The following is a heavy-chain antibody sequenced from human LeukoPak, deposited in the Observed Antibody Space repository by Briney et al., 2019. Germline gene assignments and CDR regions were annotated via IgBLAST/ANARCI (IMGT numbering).Heavy chain of an antibody. Sequence: SETLSLTCSVSGYSISSAYYWGWIRQPPGKGLEWIGTMYHSGSTNYNPSLKSRVTISVDTSKNQFSLKLSSVTAADTAVYYCARGSYVWGSYRLSWFDPWGQGTLVTVSS. CDR2: MYHSGST. CDR3: ARGSYVWGSYRLSWFDP. V-gene: IGHV4-38-2*02. J-gene: IGHJ5*02. D-gene: IGHD3-16*02. CDR1: GYSISSAYY.